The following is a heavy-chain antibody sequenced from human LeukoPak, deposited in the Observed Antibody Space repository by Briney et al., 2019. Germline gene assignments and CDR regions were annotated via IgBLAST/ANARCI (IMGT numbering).Heavy chain of an antibody. J-gene: IGHJ2*01. V-gene: IGHV3-30*03. CDR2: ISYDGRHT. CDR3: VRDQVSSGWMWYFDL. CDR1: GFTFSSYA. Sequence: PGGSLRLSCAASGFTFSSYAMSWVRQAPGKGLEWVAVISYDGRHTYYADSVRGRFTISRDNSMNTFYLQMNGLRLEDSAVYYCVRDQVSSGWMWYFDLWGRGTQVIVSS. D-gene: IGHD6-19*01.